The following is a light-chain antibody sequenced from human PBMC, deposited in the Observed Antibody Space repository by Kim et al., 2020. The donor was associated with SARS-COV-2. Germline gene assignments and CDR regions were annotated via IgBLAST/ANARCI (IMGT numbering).Light chain of an antibody. V-gene: IGLV3-21*04. CDR3: QVWDSSSDSRV. J-gene: IGLJ1*01. CDR1: NIGSKS. CDR2: YDS. Sequence: SYELTQPPSVSVAPGKTARITCGGINIGSKSVHWYQQKPGQAPVLVIYYDSDRPSGIPERFSGSNSGNTATLTISRVEAGDEADYYCQVWDSSSDSRVFGTGTKVTVL.